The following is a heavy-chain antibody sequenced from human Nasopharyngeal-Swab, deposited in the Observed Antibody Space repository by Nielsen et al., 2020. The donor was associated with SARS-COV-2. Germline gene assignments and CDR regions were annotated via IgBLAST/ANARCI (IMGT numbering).Heavy chain of an antibody. CDR2: ISNGGTNK. D-gene: IGHD2-2*01. CDR3: ARDHCHSTICYEFDEAFDM. CDR1: GFNLNNYR. J-gene: IGHJ3*02. V-gene: IGHV3-30-3*01. Sequence: GESLKISCAASGFNLNNYRIHWVRQPPGKGLEWVALISNGGTNKYYADSVRGRFTISGDNSKNTLHLDMNSLRAEDTAVYYCARDHCHSTICYEFDEAFDMWGQGTMVSVSS.